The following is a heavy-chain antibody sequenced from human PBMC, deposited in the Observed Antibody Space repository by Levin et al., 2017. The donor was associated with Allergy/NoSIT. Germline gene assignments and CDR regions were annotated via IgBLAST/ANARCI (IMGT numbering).Heavy chain of an antibody. CDR2: VHYSGRT. J-gene: IGHJ4*02. CDR3: VREAVGYSGYRGVDY. D-gene: IGHD5-12*01. Sequence: PSETLSLTCTVSGDSIRTPDYYWSWIRQPPGGGLEWIGYVHYSGRTYSRPSLESRLTISMDASKNQFSLLLRSLSVADTGVYFCVREAVGYSGYRGVDYWGQGTLVTVSS. CDR1: GDSIRTPDYY. V-gene: IGHV4-30-4*01.